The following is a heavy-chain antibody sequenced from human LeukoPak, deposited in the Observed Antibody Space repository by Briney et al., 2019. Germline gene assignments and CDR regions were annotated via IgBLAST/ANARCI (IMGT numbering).Heavy chain of an antibody. D-gene: IGHD3-16*01. CDR3: ARVRGYDYVWGSCPY. CDR2: IHPSSGDI. V-gene: IGHV1-2*02. J-gene: IGHJ4*02. CDR1: GYTFTGYY. Sequence: ASVKVSCKASGYTFTGYYMQWVRQAPGQGLEWMGWIHPSSGDINYSQKSQGRVTMTRDTSISTAYMELSRLTSDDTAVYYCARVRGYDYVWGSCPYWGQGTLVTVSS.